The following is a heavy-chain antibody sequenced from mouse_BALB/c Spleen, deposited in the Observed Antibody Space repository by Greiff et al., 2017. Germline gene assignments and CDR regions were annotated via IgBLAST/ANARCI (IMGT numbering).Heavy chain of an antibody. J-gene: IGHJ3*01. CDR1: GYSITSDYA. V-gene: IGHV3-2*02. CDR3: ARAANGYDWFAY. D-gene: IGHD2-2*01. CDR2: ISYSGST. Sequence: VQLQQSGPGLVKPSQSLSLTCTVTGYSITSDYAWNWIRQFPGNKLEWMGYISYSGSTSYNPSLKSRISITRDTSKNQFFLQLNSVTTEDTATYYCARAANGYDWFAYWGQGTLVTVSA.